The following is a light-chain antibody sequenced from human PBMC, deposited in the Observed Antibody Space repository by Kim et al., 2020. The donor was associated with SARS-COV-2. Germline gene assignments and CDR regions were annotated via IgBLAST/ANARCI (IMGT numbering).Light chain of an antibody. CDR2: DVS. Sequence: GQSVTISCTGTSSDVGGYNYVPWYQQHPGKAPKLMIYDVSKRPSGVPDRFSGSKSGNTASLTISGLQAEDEADYYCCSYAGSYTLVFGGGTKVTVL. V-gene: IGLV2-11*01. CDR1: SSDVGGYNY. CDR3: CSYAGSYTLV. J-gene: IGLJ2*01.